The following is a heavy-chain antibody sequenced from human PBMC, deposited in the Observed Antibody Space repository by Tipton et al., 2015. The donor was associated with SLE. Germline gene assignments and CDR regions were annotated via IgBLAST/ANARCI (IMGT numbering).Heavy chain of an antibody. CDR1: GGSINSYNW. J-gene: IGHJ5*02. Sequence: SLRLSCAVSGGSINSYNWWTWVRQPPGKGLEWIGEIYHSGTTNYNPSLKSRITISLDKSNNHFSLRLSSVTAADTAVYYCARAGGGDSNWFDPWGQGTLVTVSS. CDR2: IYHSGTT. V-gene: IGHV4-4*02. D-gene: IGHD2-21*01. CDR3: ARAGGGDSNWFDP.